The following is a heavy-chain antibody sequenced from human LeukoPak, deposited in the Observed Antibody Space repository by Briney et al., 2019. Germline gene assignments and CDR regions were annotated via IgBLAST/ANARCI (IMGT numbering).Heavy chain of an antibody. CDR2: INHSGST. V-gene: IGHV4-34*01. J-gene: IGHJ4*02. D-gene: IGHD3-3*01. CDR3: ARGGSITIFGVVIFDY. CDR1: GGSFSGYY. Sequence: PSETLSLTCAVYGGSFSGYYWSWIRQPPGKGLEWIGEINHSGSTNYNPSLKSRVTISVDTSKNQFSLKLSSVTAADTAVYYCARGGSITIFGVVIFDYWGQGTLVTVSS.